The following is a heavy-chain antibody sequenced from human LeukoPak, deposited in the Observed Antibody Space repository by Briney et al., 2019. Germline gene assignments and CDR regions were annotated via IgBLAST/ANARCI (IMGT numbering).Heavy chain of an antibody. D-gene: IGHD3-10*01. CDR2: KFSQDGST. CDR1: GSSVSSHH. CDR3: GRDSGHFHYDMDV. V-gene: IGHV1-46*01. J-gene: IGHJ6*02. Sequence: ASVKVSCKTSGSSVSSHHVYWVRLAPGQGLGWMGVKFSQDGSTSTTQNLQGRDTLPRDPSTSTVGMDLAILKSENTPVYYCGRDSGHFHYDMDVWGQGTTVIVSS.